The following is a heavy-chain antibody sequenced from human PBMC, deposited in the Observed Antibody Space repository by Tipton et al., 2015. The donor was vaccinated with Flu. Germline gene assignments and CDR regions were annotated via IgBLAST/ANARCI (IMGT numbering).Heavy chain of an antibody. D-gene: IGHD1-26*01. CDR1: GYTFTNFG. Sequence: QVQLVQSGVEVKKPGASVKVSCKASGYTFTNFGITWVRQAPGQGLEWMGWISGYNGDTNYAKKLQGRVTMTTDASTHTAYMELRSLKSDDTAMYYCAGDRGSYNIHLEYHYYYGMDVWGQGTTVTVSS. J-gene: IGHJ6*02. V-gene: IGHV1-18*01. CDR3: AGDRGSYNIHLEYHYYYGMDV. CDR2: ISGYNGDT.